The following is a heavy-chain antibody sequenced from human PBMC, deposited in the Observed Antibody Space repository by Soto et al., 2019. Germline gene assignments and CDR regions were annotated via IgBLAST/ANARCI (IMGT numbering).Heavy chain of an antibody. J-gene: IGHJ4*02. V-gene: IGHV3-11*05. CDR2: ISSSSSYT. CDR1: GFTFSDYY. CDR3: ARRIAVAGYYFDY. Sequence: QVQLVESGGGLVKPGGSLRLSCADSGFTFSDYYMSWIRQAPGKGLEWVSYISSSSSYTNYADSVKGRFTISRDNAKNSLYLQMNSLRAEDTAVYYCARRIAVAGYYFDYWGQGTLVTVSS. D-gene: IGHD6-19*01.